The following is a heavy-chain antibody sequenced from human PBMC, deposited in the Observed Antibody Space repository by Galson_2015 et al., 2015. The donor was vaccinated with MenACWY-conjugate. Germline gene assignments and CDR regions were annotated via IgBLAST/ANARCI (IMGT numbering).Heavy chain of an antibody. D-gene: IGHD6-19*01. CDR1: GFTFSSYG. Sequence: SLRLSCAASGFTFSSYGMHWVRQAPGKGLEWVAVISYYGSNKYYADSVKGRFTISRDNSKNTLYLQMNSLRAEDTAVYYCAKGGLWYSSGWYSNYYYYGMDVWGQGTTVTVSS. V-gene: IGHV3-30*18. J-gene: IGHJ6*02. CDR3: AKGGLWYSSGWYSNYYYYGMDV. CDR2: ISYYGSNK.